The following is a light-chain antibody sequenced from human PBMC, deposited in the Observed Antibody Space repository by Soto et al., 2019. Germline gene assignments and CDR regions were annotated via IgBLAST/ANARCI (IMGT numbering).Light chain of an antibody. V-gene: IGKV3-20*01. Sequence: EIVLTQSPGTLSLSPGERATISCRASQSVSSNYLAWYQQKPGQAPRLHIYAASNRASGIPDRFGGSGSGTDFTLTVSRLEPEDFAVYYCKQYGSAPWTFGQGTKVEI. CDR3: KQYGSAPWT. J-gene: IGKJ1*01. CDR1: QSVSSNY. CDR2: AAS.